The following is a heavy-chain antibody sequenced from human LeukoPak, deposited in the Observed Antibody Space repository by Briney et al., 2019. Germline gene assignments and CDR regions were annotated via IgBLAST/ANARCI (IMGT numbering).Heavy chain of an antibody. J-gene: IGHJ5*02. CDR2: ISAYNGNT. D-gene: IGHD2-15*01. CDR3: ARGRAVVAASDNWFDP. V-gene: IGHV1-18*04. CDR1: GYTFTGYY. Sequence: ASVKVSCKASGYTFTGYYMHWVRQAPGQGLEWMGWISAYNGNTNYAQKLQGRVTMTTDTSTSTAYMELRSLRSDDTAVYYCARGRAVVAASDNWFDPWGQGTLVTVSS.